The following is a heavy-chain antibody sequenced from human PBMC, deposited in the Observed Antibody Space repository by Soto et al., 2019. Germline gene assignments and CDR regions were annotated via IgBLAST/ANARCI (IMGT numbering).Heavy chain of an antibody. Sequence: GGSLRLSCAASGFTFSSYEMNWVRQAPGKGLEWVSYISSSGSTIYYADSVKGRFTISRDNAKNSLYLQMNSLRAEDTAVYYCAREFYSSSWYWYFDLWGRGTLVTVSS. CDR1: GFTFSSYE. CDR2: ISSSGSTI. CDR3: AREFYSSSWYWYFDL. J-gene: IGHJ2*01. V-gene: IGHV3-48*03. D-gene: IGHD6-13*01.